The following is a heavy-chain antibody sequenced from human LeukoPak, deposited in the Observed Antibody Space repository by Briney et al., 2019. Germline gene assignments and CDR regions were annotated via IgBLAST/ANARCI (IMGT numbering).Heavy chain of an antibody. CDR2: MGEDGSEI. CDR1: EFPFNVQT. Sequence: PGGPRRLPLAASEFPFNVQTMSWARQAPGKGLDWGASMGEDGSEIYYVDSVKGRFTISRDNPKNSVYLQMNSLRAEDTAVYYCARGGATRGRFENWGQGTLVTVSS. D-gene: IGHD1-26*01. J-gene: IGHJ4*02. CDR3: ARGGATRGRFEN. V-gene: IGHV3-7*01.